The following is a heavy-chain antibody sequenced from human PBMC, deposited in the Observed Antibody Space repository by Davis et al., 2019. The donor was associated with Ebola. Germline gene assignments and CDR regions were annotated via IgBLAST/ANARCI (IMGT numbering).Heavy chain of an antibody. CDR3: ARGLSFTNYYWYGLDV. Sequence: GESLKISCAASGFTFSSYWMHWVRQAPGKGLVWVSRINSDGSSTSYADSVKGRFTISRDNSEDTLYLQMNSLRPEDTAVYYCARGLSFTNYYWYGLDVWGQGTTVTVSS. J-gene: IGHJ6*02. CDR2: INSDGSST. D-gene: IGHD2-2*01. CDR1: GFTFSSYW. V-gene: IGHV3-74*01.